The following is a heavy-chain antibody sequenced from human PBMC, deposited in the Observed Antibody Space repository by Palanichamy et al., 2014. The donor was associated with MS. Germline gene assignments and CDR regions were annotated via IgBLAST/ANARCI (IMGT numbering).Heavy chain of an antibody. Sequence: QAQLVESGGGVVQPGRSLRLSCVASGFAFSSYGMHWVRQAPGKGLDWVAVISYDGSTKYYADSVKGRFTISRDNSKSTLFLQMNSLRADDTAVYYCAKAELSTVIRVDAFDVWGPGTMVTASS. V-gene: IGHV3-30*18. CDR3: AKAELSTVIRVDAFDV. D-gene: IGHD4-23*01. J-gene: IGHJ3*01. CDR2: ISYDGSTK. CDR1: GFAFSSYG.